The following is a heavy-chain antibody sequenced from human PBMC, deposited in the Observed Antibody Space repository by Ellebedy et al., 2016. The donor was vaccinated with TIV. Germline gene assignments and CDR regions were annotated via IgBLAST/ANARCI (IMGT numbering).Heavy chain of an antibody. Sequence: SETLSLTXTVPGGSISSYYWSWIRQPAGKGLEWIGRIYTSGSTNYNPSLKGRVTMSVDTSKNQFSLKLSSVTAADTAVYYCARSWGGTGIAAFDYWGQGTLVTVSS. CDR2: IYTSGST. J-gene: IGHJ4*02. CDR3: ARSWGGTGIAAFDY. CDR1: GGSISSYY. V-gene: IGHV4-4*07. D-gene: IGHD6-13*01.